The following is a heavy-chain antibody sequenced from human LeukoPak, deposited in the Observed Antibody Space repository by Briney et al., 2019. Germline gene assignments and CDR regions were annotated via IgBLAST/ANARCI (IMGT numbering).Heavy chain of an antibody. V-gene: IGHV3-49*03. Sequence: GGSLRLSCTASGFTFGDYTMSWFRQAPGEGLEWVGFIRSKAYGGATEYAASVKGRFSISRDDSKSIAYLQMNSLKTEDTAVYYCTRGDRGRWLQLQVDYWGQGTLVTVSS. J-gene: IGHJ4*02. CDR1: GFTFGDYT. CDR2: IRSKAYGGAT. D-gene: IGHD5-24*01. CDR3: TRGDRGRWLQLQVDY.